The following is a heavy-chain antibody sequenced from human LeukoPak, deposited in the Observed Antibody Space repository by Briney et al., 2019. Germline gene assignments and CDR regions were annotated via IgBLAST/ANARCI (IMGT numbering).Heavy chain of an antibody. D-gene: IGHD3-10*01. V-gene: IGHV3-23*01. CDR2: ISSSGSGI. CDR1: GFTFSSYG. J-gene: IGHJ3*02. CDR3: ANAGGSFEI. Sequence: GGSLRLSCAASGFTFSSYGMNWVRQAPGKGLEWVSAISSSGSGIYYSDPVKGRFTISRDNSKNTLYLQMNSLRAEDTAVYYFANAGGSFEIWGQGTLVTVSS.